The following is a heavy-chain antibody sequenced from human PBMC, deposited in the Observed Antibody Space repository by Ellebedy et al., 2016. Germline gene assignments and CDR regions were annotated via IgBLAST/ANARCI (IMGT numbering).Heavy chain of an antibody. CDR3: AKDYPMITFGGVIGNYGMDV. Sequence: GESLKISXAASGFTFSSYAMHWVRQAPGKGLEWVAVISYDGSNKYYADSVKGRFTISRDNSKNTLYLQMNSLRAEDTAVYYCAKDYPMITFGGVIGNYGMDVWGQGTTVTVSS. CDR2: ISYDGSNK. V-gene: IGHV3-30*04. J-gene: IGHJ6*02. CDR1: GFTFSSYA. D-gene: IGHD3-16*02.